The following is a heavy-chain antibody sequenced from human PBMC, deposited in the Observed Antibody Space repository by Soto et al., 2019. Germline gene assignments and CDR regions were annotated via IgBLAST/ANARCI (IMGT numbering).Heavy chain of an antibody. D-gene: IGHD3-10*01. J-gene: IGHJ4*02. CDR2: IYYSGST. CDR3: ASGLSGVPTVHFDY. CDR1: GGSISSSSYY. V-gene: IGHV4-39*01. Sequence: QLQLQESGPGLVKPSETLSLTCTVSGGSISSSSYYWGWIRQPPGKGLEWIGSIYYSGSTYYNPSLKSRVTISVDTSKNQFSLKLSSVPAADTAVYYCASGLSGVPTVHFDYWGQGTLVTVSS.